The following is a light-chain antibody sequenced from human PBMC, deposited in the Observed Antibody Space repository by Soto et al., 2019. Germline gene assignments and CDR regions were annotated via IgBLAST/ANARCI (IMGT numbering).Light chain of an antibody. J-gene: IGKJ4*01. CDR2: GAY. V-gene: IGKV3-15*01. CDR1: QSVGNN. CDR3: QQYNNWPLT. Sequence: EIVMTQSPATLSVSPGERTTLSCRASQSVGNNLAWYQQKPGQAPRLLIYGAYTRATGIPARFSGSGSGTDFTLTISSLEPEDFAVYYCQQYNNWPLTFGGGTKV.